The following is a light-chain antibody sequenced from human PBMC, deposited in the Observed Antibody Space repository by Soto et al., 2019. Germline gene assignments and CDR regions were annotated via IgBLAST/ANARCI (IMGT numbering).Light chain of an antibody. CDR1: SSDIGRYNY. CDR2: EVS. Sequence: QSALTQPASVSGSPGQSITISCTGTSSDIGRYNYVSWYQQHPGKAPKLVISEVSNRRSGVSNRFSGSKSGNTASLTISGRQAEDEADYLCCSYTTTSTWVFGGGTKLTVL. J-gene: IGLJ3*02. V-gene: IGLV2-14*03. CDR3: CSYTTTSTWV.